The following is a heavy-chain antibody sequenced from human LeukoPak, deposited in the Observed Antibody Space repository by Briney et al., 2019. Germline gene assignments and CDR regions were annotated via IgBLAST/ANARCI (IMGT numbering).Heavy chain of an antibody. CDR3: AKDQDVGATHDAFDI. V-gene: IGHV3-23*01. J-gene: IGHJ3*02. Sequence: GGSLRVSCAASGFTFSSYAMSWVRQARGKGLEWVSAISGSGGSTYYADSVKGRFTISRDNSKNTLYLQMNSLRAEDTAVYYCAKDQDVGATHDAFDIWGQGTMVTVSS. CDR1: GFTFSSYA. CDR2: ISGSGGST. D-gene: IGHD1-26*01.